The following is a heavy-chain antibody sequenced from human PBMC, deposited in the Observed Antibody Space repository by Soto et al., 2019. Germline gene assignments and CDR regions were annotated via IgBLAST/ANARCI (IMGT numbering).Heavy chain of an antibody. Sequence: EVQLVESGGGLVQPGGSLRLSCAASGFTFSSYWMHWVRQAPGKGLVWVSRINSDGRSTSYADSVKGRFTISRDNAQNTLYLPMNPLRAEDPAVYSCASYYGSGLYHPTYWVQGTLVTVAS. CDR1: GFTFSSYW. CDR3: ASYYGSGLYHPTY. CDR2: INSDGRST. J-gene: IGHJ4*02. V-gene: IGHV3-74*01. D-gene: IGHD3-10*01.